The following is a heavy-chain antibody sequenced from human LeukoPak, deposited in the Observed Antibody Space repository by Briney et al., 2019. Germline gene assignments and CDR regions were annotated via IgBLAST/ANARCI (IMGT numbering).Heavy chain of an antibody. J-gene: IGHJ4*02. D-gene: IGHD6-6*01. CDR3: AKDRTTAARIFDY. V-gene: IGHV3-23*01. Sequence: PGGSLRLSCAASGFTFSSYAMSWVRQAPGKGLEWVSGISGNGGSTYYADSVKGRFTISRDNPKNTLYLQMNSLRVEDTAVYYCAKDRTTAARIFDYWGQGTRVTVSS. CDR2: ISGNGGST. CDR1: GFTFSSYA.